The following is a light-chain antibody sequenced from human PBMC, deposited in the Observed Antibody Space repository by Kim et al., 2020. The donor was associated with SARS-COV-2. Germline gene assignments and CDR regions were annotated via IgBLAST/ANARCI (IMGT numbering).Light chain of an antibody. V-gene: IGLV1-44*01. CDR1: SSNIGGNN. CDR2: NNH. Sequence: GQTATISCSGSSSNIGGNNVNWFQQLPGTAPKLLIYNNHERHSGVPDRFSGSKSGTSASLAITRLQSEDEADYYCAVWDDTLNGVVFGGGTQLTVL. CDR3: AVWDDTLNGVV. J-gene: IGLJ2*01.